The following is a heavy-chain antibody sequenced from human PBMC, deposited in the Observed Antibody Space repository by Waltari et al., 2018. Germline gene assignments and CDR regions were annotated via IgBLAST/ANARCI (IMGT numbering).Heavy chain of an antibody. CDR3: AKDIARHGAVAPYYYYGMDV. Sequence: EVQLVESGGGLVQPGRSLRLSCAASGFTFDDYAMHWVRQAPGKGLEWVSGISWNSGSIGYADSVKGRFTISRDNAKNSLYLQMNSLRAEDTALYYCAKDIARHGAVAPYYYYGMDVWGQGTTVTVSS. CDR2: ISWNSGSI. J-gene: IGHJ6*02. D-gene: IGHD3-16*01. CDR1: GFTFDDYA. V-gene: IGHV3-9*01.